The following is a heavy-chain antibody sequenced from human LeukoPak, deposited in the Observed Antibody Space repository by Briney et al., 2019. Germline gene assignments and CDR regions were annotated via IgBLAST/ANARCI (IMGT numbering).Heavy chain of an antibody. CDR1: GFTFDDYA. CDR3: AKDKSAYYYDSPQQDY. V-gene: IGHV3-9*01. Sequence: PGGSLRLSCAASGFTFDDYAMHWVRQAPGKGLEWVSGISWNSGSIGYADSVKGRFTISRDNAKNSLYLQMNSLRAEDTALYYCAKDKSAYYYDSPQQDYWGQGTLVTVSS. J-gene: IGHJ4*02. D-gene: IGHD3-22*01. CDR2: ISWNSGSI.